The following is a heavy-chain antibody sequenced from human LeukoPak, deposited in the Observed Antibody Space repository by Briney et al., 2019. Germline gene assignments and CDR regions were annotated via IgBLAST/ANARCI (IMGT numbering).Heavy chain of an antibody. CDR1: GGSISSGGYY. V-gene: IGHV4-31*03. D-gene: IGHD3-10*01. Sequence: SQTLSLTCTVSGGSISSGGYYWSWIHQHPGKGLEWIGYICYSGSTYYNPSLKSRVTISVDTSKNQFSLKLSSVTAADTAVYYCARDQREPYGSGSFEFDPWGQGTLVTVSS. CDR3: ARDQREPYGSGSFEFDP. J-gene: IGHJ5*02. CDR2: ICYSGST.